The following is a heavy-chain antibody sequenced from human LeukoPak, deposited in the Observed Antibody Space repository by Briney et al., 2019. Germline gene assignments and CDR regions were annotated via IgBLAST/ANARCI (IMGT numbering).Heavy chain of an antibody. J-gene: IGHJ3*02. Sequence: SETLSLTCTVSGDFKSYHKWNWIRQSPGKGLEWIGYIKQSGSTNYNPSLKSRVTISVVTSKNQFSLKLSSVTAADTAVYYCAREGTWYSSSARRAFDIWGQGTMVTVSS. CDR1: GDFKSYHK. D-gene: IGHD6-6*01. CDR2: IKQSGST. V-gene: IGHV4-59*11. CDR3: AREGTWYSSSARRAFDI.